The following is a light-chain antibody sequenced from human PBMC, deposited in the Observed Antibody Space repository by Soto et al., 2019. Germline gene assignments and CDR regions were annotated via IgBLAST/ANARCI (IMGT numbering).Light chain of an antibody. J-gene: IGKJ4*01. V-gene: IGKV1-27*01. CDR3: QKYNSDPLT. CDR2: AAS. Sequence: QMTQSPSSLSSSLGDRVAITCRASLPLSNYVAWYQQKKGKIPNILIYAASTLQAGVPYRLSGSGSGTDLNLTISRLQPEDVAAYYCQKYNSDPLTCGGGTKVDIK. CDR1: LPLSNY.